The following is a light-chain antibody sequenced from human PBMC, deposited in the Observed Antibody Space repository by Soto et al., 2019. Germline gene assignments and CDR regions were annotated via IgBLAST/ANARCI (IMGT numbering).Light chain of an antibody. CDR2: SAS. CDR1: QSVSSN. J-gene: IGKJ1*01. CDR3: QQYNKWPQT. Sequence: IVMTQSPAPLSVSPGERATLSCRASQSVSSNFAWYQQKPGQAPRLLIYSASTRATGIPAKFSGSGSGTEFTLTISSLQSEDFAVYYCQQYNKWPQTFGQGTKVDI. V-gene: IGKV3-15*01.